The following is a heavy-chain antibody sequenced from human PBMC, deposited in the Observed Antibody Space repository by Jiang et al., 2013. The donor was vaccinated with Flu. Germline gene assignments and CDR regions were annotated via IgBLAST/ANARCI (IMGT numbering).Heavy chain of an antibody. D-gene: IGHD5-12*01. CDR1: GFTFSSYG. Sequence: QLVESGGGVVQPGRSLRLSCAASGFTFSSYGMHWVRQAPGKGLELLAVISYDGTNKYYADSVKGRFTISRDNSKNTLYLQMNSLRAEDTAVYYCAKDLTHSGYVLDYWGQGTLVTVSS. V-gene: IGHV3-30*18. CDR3: AKDLTHSGYVLDY. CDR2: ISYDGTNK. J-gene: IGHJ4*02.